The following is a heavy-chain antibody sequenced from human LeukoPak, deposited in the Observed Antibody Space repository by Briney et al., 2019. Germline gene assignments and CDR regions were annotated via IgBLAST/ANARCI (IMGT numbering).Heavy chain of an antibody. Sequence: GGSLRLSCAASGYTFHNYAIHWVRDAPGKGLEWVSLTIGDGITTYYADSVKGRFTISRDNAKNTLYLQMNSQRAEDRGVWYCARDEGLDTAMSKRGFDYWGQASLVTVSS. CDR3: ARDEGLDTAMSKRGFDY. D-gene: IGHD5-18*01. CDR1: GYTFHNYA. V-gene: IGHV3-43*02. CDR2: TIGDGITT. J-gene: IGHJ4*02.